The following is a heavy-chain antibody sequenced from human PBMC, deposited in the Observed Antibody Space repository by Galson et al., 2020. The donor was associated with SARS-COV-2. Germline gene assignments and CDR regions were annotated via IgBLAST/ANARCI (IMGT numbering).Heavy chain of an antibody. CDR2: IKQDGSEK. V-gene: IGHV3-7*01. CDR1: GFTFSSYW. J-gene: IGHJ6*02. D-gene: IGHD2-15*01. CDR3: ARDRVARILLTAEVYYYYGMDV. Sequence: GGSLRLSCAASGFTFSSYWMSWVRQAPGKGLEWVANIKQDGSEKYYVDSVKGRFTISRDNAKNSLYLQMNSLRAEDTAVYYCARDRVARILLTAEVYYYYGMDVRGQGTTVTVSS.